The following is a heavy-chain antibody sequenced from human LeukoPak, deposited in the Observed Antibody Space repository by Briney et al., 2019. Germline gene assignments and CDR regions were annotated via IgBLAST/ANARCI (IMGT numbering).Heavy chain of an antibody. CDR1: GGSISSYY. J-gene: IGHJ4*02. D-gene: IGHD6-13*01. CDR2: IYYSGST. CDR3: ARVAAAGIFFDY. Sequence: SETLSLTCTVSGGSISSYYWSWIRQPPGKGLEWVGYIYYSGSTNYNPSLKSRGTISVDTSKNQFSLKLSSVTAADTAVYYCARVAAAGIFFDYWGQGTLVTVSS. V-gene: IGHV4-59*01.